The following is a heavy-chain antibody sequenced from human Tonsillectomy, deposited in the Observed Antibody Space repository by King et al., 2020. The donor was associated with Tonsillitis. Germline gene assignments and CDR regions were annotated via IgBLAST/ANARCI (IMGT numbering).Heavy chain of an antibody. Sequence: VQLVESGGGLVQPGGSLRLSCAASGFTFSSYWMSWVRQAPGKGLEWVANIKQEGSEKYYVDSVKGRFTISRDNAKNSLYLQMNSLRAEDTAVYYCARGRERTSGYCNYFDYWGQGTLVTVSS. J-gene: IGHJ4*02. D-gene: IGHD3-3*01. CDR1: GFTFSSYW. CDR3: ARGRERTSGYCNYFDY. CDR2: IKQEGSEK. V-gene: IGHV3-7*01.